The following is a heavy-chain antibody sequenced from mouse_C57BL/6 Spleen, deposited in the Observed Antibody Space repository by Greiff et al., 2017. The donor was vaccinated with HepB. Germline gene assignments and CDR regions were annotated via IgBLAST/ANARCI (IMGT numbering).Heavy chain of an antibody. CDR3: ARSYYGSSSWYFDV. CDR2: IRNKANGYTT. J-gene: IGHJ1*03. Sequence: EVKVVESGGGLVQPGGSLSLSCAASGFTFTDYYMSWVRQPPGKALEWLGFIRNKANGYTTEYSASVKGRFTISRDNSQSILYLQMNALRAEDSAAYYCARSYYGSSSWYFDVWGTGTTVTVSS. D-gene: IGHD1-1*01. V-gene: IGHV7-3*01. CDR1: GFTFTDYY.